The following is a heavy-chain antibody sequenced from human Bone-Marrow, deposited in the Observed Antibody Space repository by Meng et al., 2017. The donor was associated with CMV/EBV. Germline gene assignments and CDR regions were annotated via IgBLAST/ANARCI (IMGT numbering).Heavy chain of an antibody. Sequence: VSCPASGYTFTNSALPWVRQAPGQRLEWMGWINTRYGNTKYSRKFQGRVTITNDTSASTAYMELSSLRSEDTAVYYCARDRAGSYYNWGQGTLVTVSS. CDR1: GYTFTNSA. J-gene: IGHJ4*02. D-gene: IGHD3-10*01. CDR2: INTRYGNT. CDR3: ARDRAGSYYN. V-gene: IGHV1-3*04.